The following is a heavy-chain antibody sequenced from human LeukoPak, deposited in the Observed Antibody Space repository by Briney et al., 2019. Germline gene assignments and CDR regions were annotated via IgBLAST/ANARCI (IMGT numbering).Heavy chain of an antibody. J-gene: IGHJ4*02. V-gene: IGHV3-30*18. CDR3: AKDLKKGAAAYYFDY. CDR2: ISNDGNDK. Sequence: GGSLRLSCATSAVTSSSSSMQWVRQAPDKGLEWVAVISNDGNDKKYADSVKGRFTISRENSKDTLYLQMNSLRPEDTAVYYCAKDLKKGAAAYYFDYWGQGTLVTVSS. CDR1: AVTSSSSS. D-gene: IGHD6-13*01.